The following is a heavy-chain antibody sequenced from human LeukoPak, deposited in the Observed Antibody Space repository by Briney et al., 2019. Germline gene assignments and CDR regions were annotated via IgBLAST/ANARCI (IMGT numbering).Heavy chain of an antibody. CDR2: ISATGGTT. V-gene: IGHV3-23*01. J-gene: IGHJ6*03. CDR3: AKNGDRGAYCSGGSCYPYYYYYIDV. D-gene: IGHD2-15*01. Sequence: GGSLRLSCAASGFTFSSYGMSWVRQAPGKGLEWVSAISATGGTTYYADSVKGRFTISRDNSENTLYLQMNSLRAEDTAIYYCAKNGDRGAYCSGGSCYPYYYYYIDVWGKGTTVTISS. CDR1: GFTFSSYG.